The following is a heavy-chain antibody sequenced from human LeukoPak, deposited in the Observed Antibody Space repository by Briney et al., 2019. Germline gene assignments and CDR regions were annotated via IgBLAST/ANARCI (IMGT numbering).Heavy chain of an antibody. V-gene: IGHV4-59*01. CDR1: GRPIGHYY. CDR2: IYNSGST. D-gene: IGHD6-13*01. CDR3: ARGNSNSWYRVY. J-gene: IGHJ4*02. Sequence: PPVPLSLTCRVEGRPIGHYYRIRIRQPPEKGLEWIGYIYNSGSTNYNPSLKSRVTISVDTSKNQFSLKLSSVTAADTAVYYCARGNSNSWYRVYWGRGTLVTVSS.